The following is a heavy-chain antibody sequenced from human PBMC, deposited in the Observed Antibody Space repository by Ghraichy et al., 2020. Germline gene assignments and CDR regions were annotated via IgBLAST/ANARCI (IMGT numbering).Heavy chain of an antibody. CDR3: AKELEDIVVVVAASRDIGWLFDY. V-gene: IGHV3-30*18. J-gene: IGHJ4*02. CDR1: GFTFSSYG. D-gene: IGHD2-15*01. Sequence: LSLTCAASGFTFSSYGMHWVRQAPGKGLEWVAVISYDGSNKYYADSVKGRFTISRDNSKNTLYLQMNSLRAEDTAVYYCAKELEDIVVVVAASRDIGWLFDYWGQGTLVTVSS. CDR2: ISYDGSNK.